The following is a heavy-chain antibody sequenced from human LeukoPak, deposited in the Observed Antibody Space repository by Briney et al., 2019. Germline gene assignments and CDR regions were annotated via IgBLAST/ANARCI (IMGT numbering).Heavy chain of an antibody. CDR3: TREAGIWYDSSGYYSIY. Sequence: GASLRLSCTASGFTFGDYAMSWFRQAPGKGLEWVGFIRSKAYGGTTEYAASVKGRFTISRDDSKSIAYLQMNSLKTEDTAVYYCTREAGIWYDSSGYYSIYWGQGTLVTVSS. D-gene: IGHD3-22*01. V-gene: IGHV3-49*03. J-gene: IGHJ4*02. CDR2: IRSKAYGGTT. CDR1: GFTFGDYA.